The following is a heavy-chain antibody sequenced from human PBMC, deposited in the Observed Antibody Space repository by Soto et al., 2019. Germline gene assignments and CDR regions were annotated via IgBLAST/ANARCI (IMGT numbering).Heavy chain of an antibody. V-gene: IGHV5-10-1*03. J-gene: IGHJ6*01. D-gene: IGHD3-16*01. CDR1: GYTFTNYW. CDR2: IDTSESST. CDR3: WGEVFGLDV. Sequence: EVQLVQSGAEVKKPGESLRISCTGSGYTFTNYWISWVRQVPGKGLEWMGRIDTSESSTTYSPSFQGHVTVSTDKSISTAYLQWRILKASDTAIYYCWGEVFGLDVWGQGTTVSVSS.